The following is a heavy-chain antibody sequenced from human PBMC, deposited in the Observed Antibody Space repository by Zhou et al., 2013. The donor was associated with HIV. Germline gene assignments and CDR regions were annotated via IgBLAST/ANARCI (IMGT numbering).Heavy chain of an antibody. Sequence: QVQLVQSGAEVKKPGSSVKVSCKASGGTFSSYAISWVRQAPGQGLEWMGGIIPIFGTANYAQKFQGRVTITADESTSTAYMELSSLRSEDTAVYYCARAAVGGSGSQGYYGMDVWGQGTTVTVSS. D-gene: IGHD1-26*01. CDR2: IIPIFGTA. CDR3: ARAAVGGSGSQGYYGMDV. V-gene: IGHV1-69*12. CDR1: GGTFSSYA. J-gene: IGHJ6*02.